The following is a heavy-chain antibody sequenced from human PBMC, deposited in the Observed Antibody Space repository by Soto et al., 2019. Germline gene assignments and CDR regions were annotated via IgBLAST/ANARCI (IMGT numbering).Heavy chain of an antibody. CDR3: ARDPGYDSSGYSDY. J-gene: IGHJ4*02. CDR2: IDGTSVYI. D-gene: IGHD3-22*01. Sequence: GGSLRLSCEGTGFTFTDYAIHWVRQAPGKGLEWVSSIDGTSVYIYYADSVRGRFTISRDNAKNSLYLQMNSLRAEDTAVYYCARDPGYDSSGYSDYWGQGTLVTVSS. V-gene: IGHV3-21*01. CDR1: GFTFTDYA.